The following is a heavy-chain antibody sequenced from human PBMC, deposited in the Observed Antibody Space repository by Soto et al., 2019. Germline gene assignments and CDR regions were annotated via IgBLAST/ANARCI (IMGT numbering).Heavy chain of an antibody. Sequence: SETLSLTCTVSGGSISSSSYYWGWIRQPPGKGLEWIGSIYYSGSTYYNPSLKSRVTISVDTSKNQFSLKLSSVTAADTAVYYCARHRAYSSGWFVFDYWGQGTLVTVSS. CDR1: GGSISSSSYY. J-gene: IGHJ4*02. V-gene: IGHV4-39*01. D-gene: IGHD6-19*01. CDR2: IYYSGST. CDR3: ARHRAYSSGWFVFDY.